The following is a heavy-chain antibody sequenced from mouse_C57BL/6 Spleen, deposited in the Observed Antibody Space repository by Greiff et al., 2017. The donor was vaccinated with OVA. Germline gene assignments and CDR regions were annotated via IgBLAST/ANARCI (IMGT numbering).Heavy chain of an antibody. D-gene: IGHD2-5*01. CDR3: ARWDSKEGWLAY. CDR2: SRNKANAYTT. J-gene: IGHJ3*01. CDR1: GFTFSDFY. Sequence: EVNVVESGGGLVQSGRSLRLSCATSGFTFSDFYMEWVRPAPGKGLEWIAASRNKANAYTTEYSASVKGRFIVSRDTSQSILYLQMKALRAEDTAIYYCARWDSKEGWLAYWGQGTLVTVSA. V-gene: IGHV7-1*01.